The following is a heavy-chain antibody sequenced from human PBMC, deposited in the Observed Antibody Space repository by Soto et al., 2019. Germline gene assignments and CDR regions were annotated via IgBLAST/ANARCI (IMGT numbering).Heavy chain of an antibody. Sequence: QSWGSLRLSCSASGFTFSSYAMHWFGQAPGKGLEYVSAISSNGGSTYYADSVKGRFTISRGNSKNTLYLQMSSLRAEDTAVYYCVKDKARLRDGYNPLAFRGYFDYWGQGTLVTVSS. J-gene: IGHJ4*02. CDR3: VKDKARLRDGYNPLAFRGYFDY. V-gene: IGHV3-64D*06. D-gene: IGHD5-12*01. CDR1: GFTFSSYA. CDR2: ISSNGGST.